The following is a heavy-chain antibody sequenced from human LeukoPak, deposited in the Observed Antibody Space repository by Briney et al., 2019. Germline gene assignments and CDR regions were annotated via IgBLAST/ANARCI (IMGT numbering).Heavy chain of an antibody. CDR3: ASVIEYSNSSEY. Sequence: SETLSLTCTVSGGSISSSSYYWGWIRQPPGKGLEWIGSIYYSGSTYYNPSLKSRVTISVDTSKNQFSLKLSSVTAADTAVYYCASVIEYSNSSEYWGQGTLVTVSS. D-gene: IGHD6-6*01. J-gene: IGHJ4*02. CDR1: GGSISSSSYY. CDR2: IYYSGST. V-gene: IGHV4-39*01.